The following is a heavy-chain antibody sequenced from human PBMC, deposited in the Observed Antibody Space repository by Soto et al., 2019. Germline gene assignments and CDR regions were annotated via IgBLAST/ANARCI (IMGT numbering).Heavy chain of an antibody. D-gene: IGHD3-10*01. Sequence: QVQLVQSGAEVKKPGASVKVSCKASGYTFPSYDINWVRQATGQGLEWMGWMNPNSGNTGDAQTFQGRVTMTRNTSISTAQMELSSLRSEDTAVYYCAREHYGNSAWFDPWGQGTLVTVSS. CDR1: GYTFPSYD. J-gene: IGHJ5*02. CDR2: MNPNSGNT. CDR3: AREHYGNSAWFDP. V-gene: IGHV1-8*01.